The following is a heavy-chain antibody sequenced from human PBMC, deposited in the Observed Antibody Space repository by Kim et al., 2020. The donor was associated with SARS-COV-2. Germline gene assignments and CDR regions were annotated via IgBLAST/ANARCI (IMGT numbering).Heavy chain of an antibody. J-gene: IGHJ6*02. D-gene: IGHD5-12*01. CDR2: ISAYNGNT. V-gene: IGHV1-18*01. Sequence: ASVKVSCKASGYTFTSYGISWVRQAPGQGLEWMGWISAYNGNTNYAQKLQGRVTMTTDTSTSTAYMELRSLRSDDTAVYYCARCDNEWLRSAFYYYYYGMDVWGQGTTVTVSS. CDR3: ARCDNEWLRSAFYYYYYGMDV. CDR1: GYTFTSYG.